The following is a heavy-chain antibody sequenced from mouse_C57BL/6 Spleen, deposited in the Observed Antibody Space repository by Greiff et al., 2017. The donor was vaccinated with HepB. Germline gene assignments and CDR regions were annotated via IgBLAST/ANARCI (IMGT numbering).Heavy chain of an antibody. CDR2: ISSGSSTI. Sequence: EVKLMESGGGLVKPGGSLKLSCAASGFTFSDYGMHWVRQAPEKGLEWVAYISSGSSTIYYADTVKGRFTISRDNAKNTLFLQMTSLRSEDTAIYYCARRGDWDTLAWFAYWGQGTLVTVSA. V-gene: IGHV5-17*01. D-gene: IGHD4-1*01. CDR1: GFTFSDYG. J-gene: IGHJ3*01. CDR3: ARRGDWDTLAWFAY.